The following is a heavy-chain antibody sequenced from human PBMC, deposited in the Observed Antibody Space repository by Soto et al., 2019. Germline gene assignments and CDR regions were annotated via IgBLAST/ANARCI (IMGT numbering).Heavy chain of an antibody. CDR3: AASGRNVLGYDSQDAEGLDR. CDR1: GGTFSNFA. J-gene: IGHJ3*02. D-gene: IGHD3-22*01. Sequence: QVQLVQSGPEVKKPGSSVKVSCEASGGTFSNFAVNWVRQAPGQGLEWVGGIIPLFNVAKYAQKFEGRVTIVADDCTSTAYMDLSRLRSEDTDVYYCAASGRNVLGYDSQDAEGLDRWWQGTVVNVSS. CDR2: IIPLFNVA. V-gene: IGHV1-69*01.